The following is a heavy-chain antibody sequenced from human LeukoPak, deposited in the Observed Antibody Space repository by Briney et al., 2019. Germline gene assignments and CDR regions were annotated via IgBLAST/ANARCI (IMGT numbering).Heavy chain of an antibody. V-gene: IGHV4-59*01. CDR1: GGSIGSYY. CDR3: ASDSSGRIDSFDY. CDR2: IFYSGST. Sequence: PSETLSLTCTVSGGSIGSYYWSWIRQPPGKGLEWIGYIFYSGSTNYNPSLKSRVSISVDTSKNQFSLKLSSVTAADTAVYYCASDSSGRIDSFDYWGQGTLVTVSS. D-gene: IGHD6-19*01. J-gene: IGHJ4*02.